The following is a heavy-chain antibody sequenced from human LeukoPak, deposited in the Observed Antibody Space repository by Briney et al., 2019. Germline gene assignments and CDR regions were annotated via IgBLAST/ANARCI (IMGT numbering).Heavy chain of an antibody. CDR3: AIDRLSYDWSDYRFHY. Sequence: GGSLRLSCVAPGFTFRTYWMNWFRRAPGKGLEWVGNINHDGGEVNYVDSVKGRFTISRDNAKDSLYLQMNSLRAEDTAMYYCAIDRLSYDWSDYRFHYWGQGARVTVSS. J-gene: IGHJ4*01. V-gene: IGHV3-7*01. D-gene: IGHD3-22*01. CDR1: GFTFRTYW. CDR2: INHDGGEV.